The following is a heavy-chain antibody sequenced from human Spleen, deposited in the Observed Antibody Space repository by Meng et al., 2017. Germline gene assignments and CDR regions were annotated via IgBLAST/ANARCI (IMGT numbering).Heavy chain of an antibody. CDR1: GFTFDDYA. D-gene: IGHD3-10*01. CDR3: AKYSYGLGDYLDY. CDR2: ISWNSNTK. Sequence: SLKISCAASGFTFDDYAMHWVRQAPGKGLEWVSGISWNSNTKDYADSVKGRFTISRDNAKNSLYLQMNSLRAEDMALYYCAKYSYGLGDYLDYWGQGALVTVSS. V-gene: IGHV3-9*03. J-gene: IGHJ4*02.